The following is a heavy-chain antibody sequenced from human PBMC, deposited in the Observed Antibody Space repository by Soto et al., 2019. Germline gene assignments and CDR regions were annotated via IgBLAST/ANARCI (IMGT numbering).Heavy chain of an antibody. CDR2: IYSGGST. D-gene: IGHD2-2*03. J-gene: IGHJ5*02. Sequence: GGSLRLSCAASGFTVSSNYMSWVRQAPGKGLEGVSVIYSGGSTYYADSVKGRFTISRHNSKNTLYLQMNSLRAEDTAVYYCAGGSLDMPWPGPYSNWFDPWGQGTLVTVSS. V-gene: IGHV3-53*04. CDR1: GFTVSSNY. CDR3: AGGSLDMPWPGPYSNWFDP.